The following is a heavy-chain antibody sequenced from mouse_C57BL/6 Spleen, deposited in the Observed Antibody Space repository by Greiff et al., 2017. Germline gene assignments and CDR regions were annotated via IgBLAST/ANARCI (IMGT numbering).Heavy chain of an antibody. V-gene: IGHV1-69*01. Sequence: VQLQQPGAELVMPGASVKLSCKASGYTFTSYWMHWVKQRPGQGLEWIGEIDPSDSYTNYNQKFKGKSTLTVDKSSSPAYMQLSSLTSEDSAVYYCAREGAMDYWGQGTSVTVSS. CDR3: AREGAMDY. J-gene: IGHJ4*01. CDR1: GYTFTSYW. CDR2: IDPSDSYT.